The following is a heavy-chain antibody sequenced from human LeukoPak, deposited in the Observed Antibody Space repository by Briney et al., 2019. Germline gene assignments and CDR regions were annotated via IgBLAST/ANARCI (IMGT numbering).Heavy chain of an antibody. V-gene: IGHV3-11*04. D-gene: IGHD3-22*01. CDR1: GFTFSDYY. Sequence: PGGSLRLSCAASGFTFSDYYMSWVRQAPGKGLEWVSYISSSGSTIYYANSVNGRVSISRDTGESSLYLHMNRMRAEHTAVYYCARGVYDSTGYYQYWGQGTPVTVSS. J-gene: IGHJ4*02. CDR3: ARGVYDSTGYYQY. CDR2: ISSSGSTI.